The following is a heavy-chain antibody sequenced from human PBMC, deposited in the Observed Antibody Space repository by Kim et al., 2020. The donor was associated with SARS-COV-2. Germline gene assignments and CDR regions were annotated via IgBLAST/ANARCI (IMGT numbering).Heavy chain of an antibody. J-gene: IGHJ4*02. CDR3: ARRGSITIFGVVSLTFDY. D-gene: IGHD3-3*01. CDR2: IYHSGST. V-gene: IGHV4-4*02. CDR1: GGSISSSNW. Sequence: SETLSLTCAVSGGSISSSNWWSWVRQPPGKGLEWIGEIYHSGSTNYNPSLKSRVTISVDKSKNQFSLKLSSVTAADTAVYYCARRGSITIFGVVSLTFDYWGQGTLVTVSS.